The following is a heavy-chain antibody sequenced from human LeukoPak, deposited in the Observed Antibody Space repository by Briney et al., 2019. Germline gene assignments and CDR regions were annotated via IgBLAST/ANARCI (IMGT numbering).Heavy chain of an antibody. D-gene: IGHD6-19*01. V-gene: IGHV3-74*01. CDR3: ARVSIGWYSFDY. J-gene: IGHJ4*02. CDR1: GFTFSTYW. Sequence: GGSLRLSCAASGFTFSTYWMYWVRQAPGKGLVWVSRINPDGTTTSYADSVKGRFTISRDNAKDTVYLQMNSLRAEDTAVYYCARVSIGWYSFDYWGQGTLVTVSS. CDR2: INPDGTTT.